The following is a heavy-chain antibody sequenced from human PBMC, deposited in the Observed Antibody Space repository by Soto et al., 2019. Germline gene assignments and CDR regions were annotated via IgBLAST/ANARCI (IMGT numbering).Heavy chain of an antibody. CDR3: ARDTYPAYYYASGPVPALDY. J-gene: IGHJ4*02. CDR2: ISAHNGNT. CDR1: GYTFSNFG. V-gene: IGHV1-18*01. Sequence: QAQLVQSGAEVTKPGASVKVSCKASGYTFSNFGITWVRQAPGQGLEWMGWISAHNGNTNYAQKFQGRVTMTTDTFTSTAYMELRSLRSDDTAVYYCARDTYPAYYYASGPVPALDYWGQGTLVTVSS. D-gene: IGHD3-10*01.